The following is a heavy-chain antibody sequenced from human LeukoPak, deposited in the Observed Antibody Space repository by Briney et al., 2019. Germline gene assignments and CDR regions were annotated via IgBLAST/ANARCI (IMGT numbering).Heavy chain of an antibody. D-gene: IGHD6-13*01. V-gene: IGHV3-30*18. J-gene: IGHJ4*02. CDR2: ISSDGGNK. CDR3: AKELRGGVFPDY. Sequence: GGSLRLSCAASGFTFSSYAMYWVRQAPGKGLECVALISSDGGNKYYTDSVKGRFTISRDTSKNTLYLQMNSLRAEDTSMYYCAKELRGGVFPDYWGQGTLVTVSS. CDR1: GFTFSSYA.